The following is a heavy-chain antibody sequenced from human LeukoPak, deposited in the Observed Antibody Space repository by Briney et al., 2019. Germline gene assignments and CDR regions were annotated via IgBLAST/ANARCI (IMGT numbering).Heavy chain of an antibody. V-gene: IGHV4-39*01. CDR1: GGSINNSPYY. D-gene: IGHD1-26*01. J-gene: IGHJ4*02. CDR2: MHYSGTT. CDR3: ARNDRGRPADY. Sequence: PSETLSLTCTVSGGSINNSPYYWGWIRQPPGKELEWIVNMHYSGTTYYNPSLRSRVTISIDTSKNQFSLRLICVTAADTAVFYCARNDRGRPADYWGQGTLVTVSS.